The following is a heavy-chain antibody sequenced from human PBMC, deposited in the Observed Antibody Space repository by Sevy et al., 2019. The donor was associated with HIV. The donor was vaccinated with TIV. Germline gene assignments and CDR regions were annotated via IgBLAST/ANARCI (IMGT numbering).Heavy chain of an antibody. V-gene: IGHV4-59*01. CDR1: GVSISGYY. J-gene: IGHJ6*02. D-gene: IGHD4-4*01. CDR2: IYYNGRT. CDR3: ARAYSEYYYVMDV. Sequence: SETLSLTCSVSGVSISGYYWSWIRQPPGKGLEWIGYIYYNGRTNYKPSLKSRVTISVDTSKNQFSLKVNSVTAADTAVYYCARAYSEYYYVMDVWGQGTTVTVSS.